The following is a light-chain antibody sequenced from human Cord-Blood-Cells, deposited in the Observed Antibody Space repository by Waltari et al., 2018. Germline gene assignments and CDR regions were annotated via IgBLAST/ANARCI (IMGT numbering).Light chain of an antibody. CDR2: DVS. CDR3: SSYTSSSTYV. V-gene: IGLV2-14*03. Sequence: QSALTQPASVSGSPGHSITIACTGTSSDVGGYNYVSWYQQHPGKAPNLMIYDVSNRPSGVSNRFSGSKSGNTASLTISGLQAEDEADYYCSSYTSSSTYVFGTGTKVTVL. CDR1: SSDVGGYNY. J-gene: IGLJ1*01.